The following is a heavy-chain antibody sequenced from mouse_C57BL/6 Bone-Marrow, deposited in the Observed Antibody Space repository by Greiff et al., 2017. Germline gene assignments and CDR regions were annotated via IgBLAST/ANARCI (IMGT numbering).Heavy chain of an antibody. J-gene: IGHJ4*01. Sequence: VQLQQPGAELVKPGASVKMSCKASGYTFTSYWITWVKQRPGQGLEWIGDIYPGSGSTNYNEKFKSKATLTVDTSSSTAYMQLSSLTSEDSAVYYFARSFYDGYYYYAMDYWGQGTSVTVSS. CDR2: IYPGSGST. V-gene: IGHV1-55*01. CDR1: GYTFTSYW. CDR3: ARSFYDGYYYYAMDY. D-gene: IGHD2-3*01.